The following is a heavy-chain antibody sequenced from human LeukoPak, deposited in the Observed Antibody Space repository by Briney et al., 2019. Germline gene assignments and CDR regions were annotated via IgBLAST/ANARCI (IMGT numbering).Heavy chain of an antibody. CDR1: GGTFISYA. Sequence: SVKVSCKASGGTFISYAISWVRQAPGQGLEWMGGIIPIFGTANYAQKFQGRVTITADESTSTAYMELSSLRSEDTAVYYCARATTRDSRFDYWGQGTLVTVSS. J-gene: IGHJ4*02. V-gene: IGHV1-69*13. CDR3: ARATTRDSRFDY. CDR2: IIPIFGTA. D-gene: IGHD1-26*01.